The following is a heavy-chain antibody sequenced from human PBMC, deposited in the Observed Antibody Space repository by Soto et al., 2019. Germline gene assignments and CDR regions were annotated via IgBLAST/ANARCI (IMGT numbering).Heavy chain of an antibody. CDR2: INPDSGST. Sequence: QVQLVQSGAEVKKPGASVKLSCRTSGCTFTHYYIHWVRQAPGQGLEWLAIINPDSGSTNYAQDFHGRVNLTMDKSSTRGYMELSGLRAEDTAIFYCASDLAAGAHWGQGTLVTVSS. V-gene: IGHV1-46*01. CDR3: ASDLAAGAH. CDR1: GCTFTHYY. J-gene: IGHJ4*02. D-gene: IGHD6-13*01.